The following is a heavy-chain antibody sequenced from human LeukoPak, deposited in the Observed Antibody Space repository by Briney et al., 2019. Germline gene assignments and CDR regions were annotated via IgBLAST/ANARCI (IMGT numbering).Heavy chain of an antibody. V-gene: IGHV4-30-4*01. CDR3: ATYSRVRGVKLYWFDP. J-gene: IGHJ5*02. CDR1: DRFISSGGFC. CDR2: IYYSRST. D-gene: IGHD3-10*01. Sequence: SQTLFLTGTFTDRFISSGGFCWSWIRQPPGKGLEWIGYIYYSRSTYYNPSLKSRVTISVDTSKDQFSLKLSSVPAADTAVYYCATYSRVRGVKLYWFDPWGQGTLVTVSS.